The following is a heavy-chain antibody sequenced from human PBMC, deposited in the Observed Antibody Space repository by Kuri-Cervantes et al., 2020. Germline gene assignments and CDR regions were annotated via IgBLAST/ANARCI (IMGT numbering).Heavy chain of an antibody. V-gene: IGHV3-53*01. CDR2: IYSGGST. Sequence: GGSLRLSCAASGFTVSSNYMSWVRQAPGKGLEWVSVIYSGGSTYYADSVKGRFTISRDNSKNTLYLQMNSLRAEDTAVYYCARDPSSDWYFDLWGRGTLVTVSS. J-gene: IGHJ2*01. D-gene: IGHD6-19*01. CDR3: ARDPSSDWYFDL. CDR1: GFTVSSNY.